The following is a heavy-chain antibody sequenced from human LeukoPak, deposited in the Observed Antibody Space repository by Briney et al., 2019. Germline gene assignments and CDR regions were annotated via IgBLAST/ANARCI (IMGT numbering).Heavy chain of an antibody. Sequence: GGSLRLSCAASGFTFSRYSMNWVRQAPGKGLEWVSSISGSSSYIYYADSVKGRFTISRHNAKNSLYLQMNSLRAEDTAVYYCAREVGIGVFDYWGQGTLVTVSS. CDR1: GFTFSRYS. D-gene: IGHD2-15*01. V-gene: IGHV3-21*01. CDR2: ISGSSSYI. J-gene: IGHJ4*02. CDR3: AREVGIGVFDY.